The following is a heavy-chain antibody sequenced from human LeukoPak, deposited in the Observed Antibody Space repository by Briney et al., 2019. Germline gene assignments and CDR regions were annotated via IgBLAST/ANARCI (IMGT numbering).Heavy chain of an antibody. CDR1: GFTFSSYA. CDR2: ISGSGGST. Sequence: GGSLRLSCAASGFTFSSYAMSWVRQAPGKGLEWVSAISGSGGSTYYADSVKGRFTISRDNSKNTLYLQMNSLRAEDTAVYYCAKDLRITMIVVPNAFDIWGQGTMVTVSS. CDR3: AKDLRITMIVVPNAFDI. D-gene: IGHD3-22*01. V-gene: IGHV3-23*01. J-gene: IGHJ3*02.